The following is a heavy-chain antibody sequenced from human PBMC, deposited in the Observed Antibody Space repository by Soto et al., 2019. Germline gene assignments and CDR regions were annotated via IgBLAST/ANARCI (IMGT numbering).Heavy chain of an antibody. CDR2: INPSGGST. CDR1: GYTFTSYY. Sequence: GASVKVSCKASGYTFTSYYMHWLRQAPGQGLEWMGIINPSGGSTSYAQKFQGRVTMTRDTSTSAVYMELSSLRSEDTAVYYCARDVAVAPTADYYGMDVWGQGTTVTVSS. V-gene: IGHV1-46*01. J-gene: IGHJ6*02. D-gene: IGHD6-19*01. CDR3: ARDVAVAPTADYYGMDV.